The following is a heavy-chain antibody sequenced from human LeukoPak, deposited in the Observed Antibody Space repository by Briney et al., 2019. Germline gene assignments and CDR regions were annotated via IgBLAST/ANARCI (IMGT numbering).Heavy chain of an antibody. Sequence: GGSLRLTCAASGFTFSSYGMHWVRQAPGKGLEWVAFIRYDGSNKYYADSVKGRFTTSRDNSKNTLYLQMNSLRAEDTAVYYCANSDAIFGVVTPFDYWGQGTLVTVSS. CDR2: IRYDGSNK. V-gene: IGHV3-30*02. CDR1: GFTFSSYG. D-gene: IGHD3-3*01. CDR3: ANSDAIFGVVTPFDY. J-gene: IGHJ4*02.